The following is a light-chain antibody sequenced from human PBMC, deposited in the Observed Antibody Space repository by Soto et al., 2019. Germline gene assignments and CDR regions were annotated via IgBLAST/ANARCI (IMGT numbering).Light chain of an antibody. CDR1: QSVSSY. Sequence: EIVLTQSPATLSLSPGERATLSCRASQSVSSYLAWYQQKPGQAPRLLIYDASNRATGIPARFSGSGSGTDFTLTIASLEPEDFVVYYCQQRVSWPLTFGQGTKVEIK. V-gene: IGKV3-11*01. CDR3: QQRVSWPLT. J-gene: IGKJ1*01. CDR2: DAS.